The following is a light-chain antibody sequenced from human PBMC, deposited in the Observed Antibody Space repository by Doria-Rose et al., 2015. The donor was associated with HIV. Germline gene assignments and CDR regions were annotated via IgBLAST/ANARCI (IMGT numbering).Light chain of an antibody. J-gene: IGKJ1*01. CDR3: HQYGTSWT. V-gene: IGKV3-20*01. CDR1: QSFSSTY. CDR2: DGS. Sequence: TQSPGTLSLSPGEGATLSCRASQSFSSTYLAWYQQKPGQAPSLLIYDGSTRATGIPGRFSASGSGTDFTLTINRLEPEDCALYYCHQYGTSWTFGQGTKVEI.